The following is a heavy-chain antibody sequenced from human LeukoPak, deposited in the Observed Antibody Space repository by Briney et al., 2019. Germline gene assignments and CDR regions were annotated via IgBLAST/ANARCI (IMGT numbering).Heavy chain of an antibody. CDR3: ASSTPSRFDWLSPIDY. D-gene: IGHD3-9*01. CDR1: GGTFSSYA. J-gene: IGHJ4*02. Sequence: SVKVSCKASGGTFSSYAISWVRQAPGQGLEWMGGIIPIFGTANYAQKFQGRVTITADESTSTAYMELSSLRSEDTAVYYCASSTPSRFDWLSPIDYWGQGTLVTVSS. V-gene: IGHV1-69*13. CDR2: IIPIFGTA.